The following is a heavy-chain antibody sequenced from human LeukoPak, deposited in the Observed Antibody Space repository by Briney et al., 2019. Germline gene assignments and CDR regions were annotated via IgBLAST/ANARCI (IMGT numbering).Heavy chain of an antibody. CDR3: ARQNYGDYKRSWFDP. CDR2: IYYSGST. Sequence: PSETLSLTCTVSGGSISSYYWSWIRQPPGKGLEWIGYIYYSGSTNYNPSLKSRVTISVDTSKNQFSLKLSSVTAADTAVYYCARQNYGDYKRSWFDPWGQGTLVTVSS. V-gene: IGHV4-59*08. D-gene: IGHD4-17*01. CDR1: GGSISSYY. J-gene: IGHJ5*02.